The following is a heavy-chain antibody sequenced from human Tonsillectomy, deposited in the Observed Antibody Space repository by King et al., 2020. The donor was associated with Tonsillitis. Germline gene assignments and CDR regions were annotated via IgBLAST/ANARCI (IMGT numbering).Heavy chain of an antibody. CDR3: ARGGIAVAAFDTFDI. CDR1: GFSISSYA. V-gene: IGHV3-30*04. J-gene: IGHJ3*02. D-gene: IGHD6-19*01. Sequence: VQLVESGGGVVQPGRSLRLSCAASGFSISSYAMHWVRQAPSKGLEWVAVISYDGRNKFYADSVQGRFTISRDNSKNTLYLQMNSLRAEDTAVYYCARGGIAVAAFDTFDIWGQGTMVTVSS. CDR2: ISYDGRNK.